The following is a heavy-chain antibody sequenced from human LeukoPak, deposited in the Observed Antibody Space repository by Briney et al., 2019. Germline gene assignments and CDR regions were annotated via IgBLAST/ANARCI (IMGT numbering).Heavy chain of an antibody. Sequence: SETLSLTCTVSGGSISTYYWSWIRQPPGMGLEWIGSIYYNGATNYNPSLKSRVTISADTSNNQFSLNLRSVTAADTAVYYCARVTGGSITMVRGVIDYWGQGTLVTVS. CDR1: GGSISTYY. CDR2: IYYNGAT. V-gene: IGHV4-59*12. CDR3: ARVTGGSITMVRGVIDY. D-gene: IGHD3-10*01. J-gene: IGHJ4*02.